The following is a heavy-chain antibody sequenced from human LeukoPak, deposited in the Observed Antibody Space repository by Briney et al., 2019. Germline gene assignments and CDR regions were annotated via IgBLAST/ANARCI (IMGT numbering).Heavy chain of an antibody. CDR1: GYSFTSSY. CDR2: ISPSGGGT. CDR3: ARGIRHLRLDD. Sequence: PSVKVSCKASGYSFTSSYIHWVRQAPGQGLEWMGLISPSGGGTTYAQQFQGRLTLTRDMSSSTVYMEMTSLTSADTAVYYRARGIRHLRLDDWGQGTLVTVSS. J-gene: IGHJ4*02. V-gene: IGHV1-46*01.